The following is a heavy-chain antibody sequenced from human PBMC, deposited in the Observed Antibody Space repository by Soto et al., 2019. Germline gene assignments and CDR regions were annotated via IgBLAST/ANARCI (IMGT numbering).Heavy chain of an antibody. D-gene: IGHD3-10*01. CDR1: GFTFKTYY. CDR2: ISSSGDST. V-gene: IGHV3-64*02. J-gene: IGHJ4*02. Sequence: AGSLRLSCAASGFTFKTYYMHWVHQAPGKGPEYVSAISSSGDSTYYADSVKGRFTISRDNSKNTMYLQMGSLRVEDMAFYYCARAIYFGSARYYFDYWGQGALVTVSS. CDR3: ARAIYFGSARYYFDY.